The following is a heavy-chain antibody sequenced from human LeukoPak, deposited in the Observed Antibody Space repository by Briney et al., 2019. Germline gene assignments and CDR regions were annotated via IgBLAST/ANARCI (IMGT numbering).Heavy chain of an antibody. Sequence: ASVKVSCKASGYSFTSYYMHWVRQAPGQGLEWMGWINPNSGGTNYAQKFQGRVTMTRDTSISTAYMELSRLRSDDTAVYYCARVIGSGGPDAFDIWGQGTMVTVSS. CDR1: GYSFTSYY. V-gene: IGHV1-2*02. CDR3: ARVIGSGGPDAFDI. CDR2: INPNSGGT. D-gene: IGHD6-19*01. J-gene: IGHJ3*02.